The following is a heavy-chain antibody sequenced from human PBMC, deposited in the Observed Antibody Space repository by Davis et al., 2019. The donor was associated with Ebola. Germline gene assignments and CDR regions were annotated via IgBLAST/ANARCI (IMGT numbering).Heavy chain of an antibody. V-gene: IGHV4-59*01. D-gene: IGHD1-14*01. J-gene: IGHJ3*02. CDR3: ARDGVGTTSAFDI. CDR2: IHYSGNT. CDR1: GGSISSSY. Sequence: MPSETLSLTCTVPGGSISSSYWSWIRQPPGRGLEWIGYIHYSGNTNDNPSLKSRATISVDTSKKQFSLELSSVTAADTAVYYCARDGVGTTSAFDIWGQGTMVTVSS.